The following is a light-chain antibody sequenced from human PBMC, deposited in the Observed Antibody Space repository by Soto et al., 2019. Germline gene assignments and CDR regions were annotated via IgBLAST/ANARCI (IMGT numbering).Light chain of an antibody. V-gene: IGKV3-15*01. J-gene: IGKJ1*01. CDR3: QQYNHWPPA. CDR1: QNISNY. Sequence: IVWTQSPATLSLSPGKRASLSCRASQNISNYLIWYQQKPGQAPRLLIYGVSTRATGVPARFSGSGSQTEFTLTISSLQSEDFAVYYCQQYNHWPPAFGQGTKVDIK. CDR2: GVS.